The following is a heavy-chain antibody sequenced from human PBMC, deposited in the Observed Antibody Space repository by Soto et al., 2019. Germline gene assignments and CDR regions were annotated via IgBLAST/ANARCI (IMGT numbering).Heavy chain of an antibody. Sequence: QVHLVQSGAEVKKPGASVKVSCKGSGYGFTTYGINWVRQAPGQGLEWMAWISAHNGNTNYAQKLQGRVTVTRDTSTSTAYMELRSLRSDDTAVYDCARGRYGDYWGQGALVTVSS. D-gene: IGHD1-1*01. V-gene: IGHV1-18*01. CDR2: ISAHNGNT. CDR3: ARGRYGDY. J-gene: IGHJ4*02. CDR1: GYGFTTYG.